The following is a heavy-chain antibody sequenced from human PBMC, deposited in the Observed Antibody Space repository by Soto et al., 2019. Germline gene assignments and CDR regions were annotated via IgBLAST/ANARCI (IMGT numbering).Heavy chain of an antibody. D-gene: IGHD3-16*02. V-gene: IGHV1-2*02. CDR3: ARRTPNMITFGVVIVPRAFDI. J-gene: IGHJ3*02. CDR1: GYTFTDYY. Sequence: GASVKVSCKASGYTFTDYYVHWVRQAPGQGLEWMGWINPNSGGTKSAQKFQGRVTMTRDTSISTAYMELSRLRSDDTAVYYCARRTPNMITFGVVIVPRAFDIWGQGTMVTVSS. CDR2: INPNSGGT.